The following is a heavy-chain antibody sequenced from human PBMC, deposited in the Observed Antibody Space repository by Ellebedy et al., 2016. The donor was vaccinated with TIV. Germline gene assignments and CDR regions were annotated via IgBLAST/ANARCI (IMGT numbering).Heavy chain of an antibody. D-gene: IGHD3-10*01. V-gene: IGHV3-21*04. CDR3: ARALVYYGSGPQGNYYGMDV. CDR2: ISSSSSYI. Sequence: GGSLRLSCAASGFTFSSYSMNWVRQAPGKGLEWVSSISSSSSYIYYADSVKGRFTFSRHNSKNTLYLQMNSLRAEDTAVYYCARALVYYGSGPQGNYYGMDVWGQGTTVTVSS. CDR1: GFTFSSYS. J-gene: IGHJ6*02.